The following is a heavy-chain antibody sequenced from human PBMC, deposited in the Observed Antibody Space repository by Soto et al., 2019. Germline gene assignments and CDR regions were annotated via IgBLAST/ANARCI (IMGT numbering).Heavy chain of an antibody. J-gene: IGHJ6*02. V-gene: IGHV4-4*02. CDR2: IYHSGST. CDR1: GGSISSSNW. Sequence: QVQLQESGPGLVKPSGTLSLTCAVSGGSISSSNWWSWVRQPPGKGLEWIGEIYHSGSTNYNPSLKSRVTISVDKSKNQFSLKLSSVIAADTAVYYCAGARDDILTGYDGDYYGMDVWGQGTTVTVSS. D-gene: IGHD3-9*01. CDR3: AGARDDILTGYDGDYYGMDV.